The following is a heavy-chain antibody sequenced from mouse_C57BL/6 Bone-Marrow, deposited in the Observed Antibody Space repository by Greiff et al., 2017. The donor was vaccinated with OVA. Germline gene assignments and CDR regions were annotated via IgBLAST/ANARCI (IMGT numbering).Heavy chain of an antibody. J-gene: IGHJ1*03. CDR1: GFTFTDYY. CDR2: IRNKANGYTT. V-gene: IGHV7-3*01. CDR3: ARYNDFDV. Sequence: DVHLVESGGGLVQPGGSLSLSCAASGFTFTDYYMSWVRQPPGKALEWLGFIRNKANGYTTEYSASVKGRFTISRDNSQSILYLQMNALRAEDSATYYCARYNDFDVWGTGTTVTVSS.